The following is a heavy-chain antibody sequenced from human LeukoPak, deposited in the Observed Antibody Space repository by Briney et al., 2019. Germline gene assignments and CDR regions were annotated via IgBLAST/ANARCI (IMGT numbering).Heavy chain of an antibody. D-gene: IGHD3-22*01. V-gene: IGHV4-4*07. CDR1: GGSISSYY. CDR3: ARVDYDSSGRGNWFDP. CDR2: IYTSGST. Sequence: SETLSLTCTVSGGSISSYYWSWIRQPAGKGLEWIGRIYTSGSTNYNPSLKSRVTISVDTSKNQFSLKLSSVTAADTAVYYCARVDYDSSGRGNWFDPWGQGTLVTVSS. J-gene: IGHJ5*02.